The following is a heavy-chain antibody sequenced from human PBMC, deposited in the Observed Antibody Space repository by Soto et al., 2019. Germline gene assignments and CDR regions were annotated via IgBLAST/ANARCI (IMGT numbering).Heavy chain of an antibody. Sequence: PGGSLRLSCAASGFTFSNAWMNWVRQAPGKGLEWVGRIKGKTDGGTTDYAAPVKGRFTISRDDSKNTLYLQMNSLKTEDTAVYYCTTGGPYDYYDSSGYGSFPTDYWGQGTLVTVSS. CDR1: GFTFSNAW. V-gene: IGHV3-15*07. CDR2: IKGKTDGGTT. CDR3: TTGGPYDYYDSSGYGSFPTDY. D-gene: IGHD3-22*01. J-gene: IGHJ4*02.